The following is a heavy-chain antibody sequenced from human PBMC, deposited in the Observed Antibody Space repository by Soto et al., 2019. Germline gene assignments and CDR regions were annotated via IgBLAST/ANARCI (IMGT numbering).Heavy chain of an antibody. J-gene: IGHJ4*02. Sequence: PGESLKISWXSSGYSLTNYWIAWVRQMPGNGLNRMGIIYPGDSDTRNSPSFQGQVTISADKSISTDYLQWSSLKASDTAMYYCAIVLGAWELPDYWGQGTLVTVSS. CDR3: AIVLGAWELPDY. D-gene: IGHD1-26*01. CDR2: IYPGDSDT. CDR1: GYSLTNYW. V-gene: IGHV5-51*01.